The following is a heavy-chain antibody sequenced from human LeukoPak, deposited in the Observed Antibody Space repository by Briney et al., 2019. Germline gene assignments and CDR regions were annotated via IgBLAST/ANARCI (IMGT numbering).Heavy chain of an antibody. Sequence: GGSLRLSCAASGFTFSSYGMHWVRQVPGKGLEWVAAIWFDGIRKYYADSVKGRLTISRDNSKNTLYLQMNSLRAEDTAVYYCARDLEDSSPFGAFDMWGQGTMVTVSS. D-gene: IGHD3-22*01. J-gene: IGHJ3*02. CDR1: GFTFSSYG. CDR2: IWFDGIRK. V-gene: IGHV3-33*08. CDR3: ARDLEDSSPFGAFDM.